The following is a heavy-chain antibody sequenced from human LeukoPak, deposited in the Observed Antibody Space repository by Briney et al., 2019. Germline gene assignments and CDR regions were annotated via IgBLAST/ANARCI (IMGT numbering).Heavy chain of an antibody. D-gene: IGHD1-14*01. CDR3: ARGNPSSRH. CDR2: FYSGGDT. Sequence: GGSLRLSCAASGFTVINNYMYWVRQAPGKGLEWVSMFYSGGDTYYIDSVKGRFTISRDNFKNTLNLQMNNLRPEDTAVYYCARGNPSSRHWGQGTLVTVSS. J-gene: IGHJ4*02. CDR1: GFTVINNY. V-gene: IGHV3-66*02.